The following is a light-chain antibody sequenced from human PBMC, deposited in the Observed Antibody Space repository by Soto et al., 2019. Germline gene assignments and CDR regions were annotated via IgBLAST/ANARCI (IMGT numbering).Light chain of an antibody. CDR2: GVT. CDR1: SSDVGRYNY. J-gene: IGLJ1*01. CDR3: SSYAGGNNLYV. Sequence: QSALTQPPSASGSPGQSVTISCTGTSSDVGRYNYVSWYQQHPGKAPKLMISGVTKRPSGVPDRFSGSKSGNTASLTVSGLQAEDEADYYCSSYAGGNNLYVFGTGTKVTVL. V-gene: IGLV2-8*01.